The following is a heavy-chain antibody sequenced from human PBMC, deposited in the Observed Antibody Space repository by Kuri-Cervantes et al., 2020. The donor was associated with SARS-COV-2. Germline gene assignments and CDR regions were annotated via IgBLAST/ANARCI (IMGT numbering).Heavy chain of an antibody. CDR1: GFTLSNYN. CDR3: ARGLGTTVIDY. D-gene: IGHD4-17*01. V-gene: IGHV3-21*01. J-gene: IGHJ4*02. CDR2: ISSAGTYI. Sequence: GESLKISCAASGFTLSNYNMNWVRQAPGKGLEWVSSISSAGTYIHYADSVKGRFTISRDNAKNSLYLHMSSLSTEDTAVYYCARGLGTTVIDYWGQGILVTVSS.